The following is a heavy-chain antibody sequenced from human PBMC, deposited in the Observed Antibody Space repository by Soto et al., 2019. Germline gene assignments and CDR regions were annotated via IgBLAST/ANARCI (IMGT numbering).Heavy chain of an antibody. D-gene: IGHD6-13*01. CDR2: IIPIFGTA. Sequence: QVQLVQSGAEVKKPGSSVKVSCKASGGTFSSYAISWVRQAPGQGLEWMGGIIPIFGTANYAQKFQGRVTITADESTSTDYMELSSLRSDDTAVYYCARDSSSWPKRYYYYYCMDVWGQGTTVTVSS. CDR1: GGTFSSYA. J-gene: IGHJ6*02. CDR3: ARDSSSWPKRYYYYYCMDV. V-gene: IGHV1-69*01.